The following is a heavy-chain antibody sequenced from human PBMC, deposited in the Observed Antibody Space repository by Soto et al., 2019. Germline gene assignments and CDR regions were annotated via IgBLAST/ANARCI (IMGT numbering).Heavy chain of an antibody. D-gene: IGHD2-15*01. J-gene: IGHJ4*02. V-gene: IGHV1-3*01. Sequence: ASVKVSCKASGYTFNRYAIHWVRQAPGQRLEWMGWINAGNGNTKYSQKFQGRVTITRDTSASTAYMELSSLRSEDTAVYYCARDLGGWPDYWGQGTLVTVSS. CDR1: GYTFNRYA. CDR2: INAGNGNT. CDR3: ARDLGGWPDY.